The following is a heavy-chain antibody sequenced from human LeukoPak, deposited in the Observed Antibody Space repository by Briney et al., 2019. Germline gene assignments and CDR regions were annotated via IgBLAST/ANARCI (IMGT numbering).Heavy chain of an antibody. Sequence: GGSLRLSCAASGFTFSSYWMHWVRQAPGKGLVWVSRINPDASSTKYADFVKGRFTISRDNARSTLYLQINRLRAEDTAMYFCARDRLNYYYYYMDVWGKGTTVTVSS. V-gene: IGHV3-74*03. CDR3: ARDRLNYYYYYMDV. CDR1: GFTFSSYW. CDR2: INPDASST. J-gene: IGHJ6*03. D-gene: IGHD3-16*01.